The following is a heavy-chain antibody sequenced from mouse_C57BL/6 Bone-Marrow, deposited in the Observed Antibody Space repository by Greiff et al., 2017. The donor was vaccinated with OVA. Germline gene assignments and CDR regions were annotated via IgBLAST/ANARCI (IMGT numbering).Heavy chain of an antibody. CDR2: ISSGGSYT. Sequence: EVQGVESGGDLVKPGGSLKLSCAASGFTFSSYGMSWVRQTPDKRLEWVATISSGGSYTYYTDSVKGRFTISRDNAKNTLYLQRCSLKTEDTAMYYCASKGPYYYGSRPWYFDVWGTGTTVTVSS. D-gene: IGHD1-1*01. J-gene: IGHJ1*03. CDR3: ASKGPYYYGSRPWYFDV. CDR1: GFTFSSYG. V-gene: IGHV5-6*01.